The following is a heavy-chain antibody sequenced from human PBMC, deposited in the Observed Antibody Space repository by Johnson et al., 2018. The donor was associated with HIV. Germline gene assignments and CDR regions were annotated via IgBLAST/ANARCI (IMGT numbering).Heavy chain of an antibody. CDR3: ARVGQRRTFDI. J-gene: IGHJ3*02. CDR2: INSDVRIT. CDR1: GFTFSSYW. Sequence: VQLVESGGGVVQPGRSLRLSCAASGFTFSSYWMHWVRQAPGNGLVWVSHINSDVRITSYADSVKGRFTISRDNAKNTLYLQMNSLRAVDTAVYFCARVGQRRTFDIWGQGKMITVSS. D-gene: IGHD6-25*01. V-gene: IGHV3-74*02.